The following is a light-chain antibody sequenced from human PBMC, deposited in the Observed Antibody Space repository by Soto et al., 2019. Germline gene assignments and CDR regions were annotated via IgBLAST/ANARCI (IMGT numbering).Light chain of an antibody. J-gene: IGLJ1*01. Sequence: QSVLTQPASVSGSPGQSIAISCTGTSVDVGGFEYVSWYQQHPGKVPKLMIYDVNNRPSGVSNRFSGSKSGNTASLTISGLQAEDDADYFCSSYTSSNTYVFGTGTKLTVL. V-gene: IGLV2-14*03. CDR2: DVN. CDR1: SVDVGGFEY. CDR3: SSYTSSNTYV.